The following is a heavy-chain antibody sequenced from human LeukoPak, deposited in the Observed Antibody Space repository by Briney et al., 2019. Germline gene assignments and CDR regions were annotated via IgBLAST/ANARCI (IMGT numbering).Heavy chain of an antibody. CDR3: ARDRRDYYDSSGYLRDAFDI. CDR1: GYTFTGFY. D-gene: IGHD3-22*01. V-gene: IGHV1-2*02. J-gene: IGHJ3*02. Sequence: ASVKVSCKASGYTFTGFYIHWVRQAPGQGLEWMGWINPNSGGTNYAQKFQGRVTMTRDTSISTVHMELSRLRSDDTAVYYCARDRRDYYDSSGYLRDAFDIWGQGTMVTVSS. CDR2: INPNSGGT.